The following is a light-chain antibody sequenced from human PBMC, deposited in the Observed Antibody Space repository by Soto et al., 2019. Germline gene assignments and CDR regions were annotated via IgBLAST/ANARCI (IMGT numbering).Light chain of an antibody. J-gene: IGKJ5*01. CDR3: QQRHNWPIT. CDR2: GAS. Sequence: EVVLTQSPATLSLSPGDIATLSCRASQSISTYINWFRQKPGQPPRLLIYGASNRVTGIPDRISGSGSGTDFALTISGLEPADLGVYYCQQRHNWPITFGQGTRLEIK. CDR1: QSISTY. V-gene: IGKV3-11*01.